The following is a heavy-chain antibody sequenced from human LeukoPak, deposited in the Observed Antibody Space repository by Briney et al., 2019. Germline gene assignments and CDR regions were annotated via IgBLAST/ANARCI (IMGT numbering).Heavy chain of an antibody. CDR2: FDPEDGET. V-gene: IGHV1-24*01. CDR1: GYTLTELS. J-gene: IGHJ4*02. D-gene: IGHD1-26*01. CDR3: ATSGTLFIVGATTVHAFDI. Sequence: ASVKVSCKVSGYTLTELSMHWVRQAPGKGLEWMGGFDPEDGETIYAQKFQGRVTMTEDTSTDTAYMELSSLRSEDTAVYYCATSGTLFIVGATTVHAFDIWGQGTLVTVSS.